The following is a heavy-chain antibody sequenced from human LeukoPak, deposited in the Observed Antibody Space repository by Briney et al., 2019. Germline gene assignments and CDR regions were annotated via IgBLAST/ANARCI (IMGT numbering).Heavy chain of an antibody. V-gene: IGHV4-39*01. CDR3: ARQRVVVVAATSAFDY. J-gene: IGHJ4*02. CDR2: IYYSGST. Sequence: SETLSLTCTVSGGSISSSSYYWGCIRQPPGKGLEWIVSIYYSGSTYYNPSLKSRVTISVDTSKNQFSLKLSSVTAADTAVYYCARQRVVVVAATSAFDYWGQGTLVTVSS. CDR1: GGSISSSSYY. D-gene: IGHD2-15*01.